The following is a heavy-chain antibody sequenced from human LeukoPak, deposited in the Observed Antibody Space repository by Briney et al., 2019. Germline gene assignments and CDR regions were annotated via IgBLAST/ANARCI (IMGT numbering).Heavy chain of an antibody. V-gene: IGHV3-23*01. CDR2: ISGSGGST. J-gene: IGHJ3*02. CDR3: AKLAPITMIVVYPDAFDI. CDR1: GSTFSSYG. D-gene: IGHD3-22*01. Sequence: GGSLRLSCAASGSTFSSYGMHWVRQAPGKGLEWVSAISGSGGSTYYADSVKGRFTISRDNSKNTLYLQMNSLRAEDTAVYYCAKLAPITMIVVYPDAFDIWGQGTMVTVSS.